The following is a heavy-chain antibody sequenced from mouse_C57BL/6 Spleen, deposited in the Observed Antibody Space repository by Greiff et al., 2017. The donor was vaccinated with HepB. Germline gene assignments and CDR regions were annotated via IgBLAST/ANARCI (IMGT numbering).Heavy chain of an antibody. J-gene: IGHJ1*03. Sequence: EVKLMESGGGLVQPGGSLSLSCAASGFTFTDYYMSWVLQPPGKALEWLGFIRNKANGYTTEYSASVKGRFTISRDNSQSILYLQMNALRAEDSATYYCARWGVTTGYFDVWGTGTTVTVSS. D-gene: IGHD2-2*01. V-gene: IGHV7-3*01. CDR3: ARWGVTTGYFDV. CDR2: IRNKANGYTT. CDR1: GFTFTDYY.